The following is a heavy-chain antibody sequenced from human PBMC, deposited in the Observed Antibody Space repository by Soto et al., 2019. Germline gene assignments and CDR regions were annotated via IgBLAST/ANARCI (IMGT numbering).Heavy chain of an antibody. J-gene: IGHJ5*02. CDR2: IGTVADT. CDR3: ARQAAYWHGGGGWFDP. Sequence: EVQLVESGGGLVQPGGSLRLSCAASGFTFSTYDMHWVRQAPGKGLEWVSAIGTVADTFYADSVKGRFTISRENAKSSFYLQMNSLRAGDTAVYYCARQAAYWHGGGGWFDPWGQGTLVTVSS. D-gene: IGHD2-8*02. CDR1: GFTFSTYD. V-gene: IGHV3-13*01.